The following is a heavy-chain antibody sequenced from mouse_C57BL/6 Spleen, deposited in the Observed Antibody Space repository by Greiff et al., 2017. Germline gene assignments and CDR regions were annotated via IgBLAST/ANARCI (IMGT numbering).Heavy chain of an antibody. V-gene: IGHV3-6*01. CDR1: GYSFTSGYY. CDR2: ISYDGSN. Sequence: EVKLMESGPGLVKPSQSLSLTCSVTGYSFTSGYYWYLIRQCPGNKLEWLDYISYDGSNNYNQSLKNRISIARDTSKNQFVLKLNSVTTEDTATYYGARSPYDDNGSREYWGQGTTLTVSS. D-gene: IGHD2-3*01. CDR3: ARSPYDDNGSREY. J-gene: IGHJ2*01.